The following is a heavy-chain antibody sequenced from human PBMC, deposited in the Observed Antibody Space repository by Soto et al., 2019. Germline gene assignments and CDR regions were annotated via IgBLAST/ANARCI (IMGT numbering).Heavy chain of an antibody. J-gene: IGHJ4*02. V-gene: IGHV3-74*01. CDR2: INSDGSST. CDR3: ARDQDYGAHAGY. D-gene: IGHD4-17*01. Sequence: GGSLRLSCAASGFTFSSYWMHWVRQAPGKGLVWVSRINSDGSSTSYADSVKGRFTISRDNAKNTLYLQMNSLRAEDTAAYYCARDQDYGAHAGYWGQGTLDTVSS. CDR1: GFTFSSYW.